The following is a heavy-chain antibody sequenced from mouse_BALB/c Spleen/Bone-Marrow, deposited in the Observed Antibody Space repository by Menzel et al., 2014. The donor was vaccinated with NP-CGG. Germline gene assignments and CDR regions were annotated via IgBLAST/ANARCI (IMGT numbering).Heavy chain of an antibody. V-gene: IGHV5-17*02. D-gene: IGHD2-3*01. CDR3: ARRDGGYYNFDY. CDR1: GFTFSSFG. J-gene: IGHJ2*01. Sequence: EVKLVESGGGLVQPGGSRKLSCAASGFTFSSFGMHWVRQAPEKGLEWVAYISSGSSTIYYADTVKGRFTISRDNPKNTLFLQMTSLRSEDTAMYYCARRDGGYYNFDYWGQGTTLTVSS. CDR2: ISSGSSTI.